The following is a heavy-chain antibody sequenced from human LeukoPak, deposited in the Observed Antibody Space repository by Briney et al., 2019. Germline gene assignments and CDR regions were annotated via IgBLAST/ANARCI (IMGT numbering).Heavy chain of an antibody. CDR1: GGTFSSYA. V-gene: IGHV1-69*13. Sequence: GASVKVSCKASGGTFSSYAISWVRQAPGQGLEWMGGIIPIFGTANYAQKFQGRVTITADESTSTAYMELSSLRSDDTAVYYCARRGDSRVFDYWGQGTLVTVSS. D-gene: IGHD2-21*02. J-gene: IGHJ4*02. CDR3: ARRGDSRVFDY. CDR2: IIPIFGTA.